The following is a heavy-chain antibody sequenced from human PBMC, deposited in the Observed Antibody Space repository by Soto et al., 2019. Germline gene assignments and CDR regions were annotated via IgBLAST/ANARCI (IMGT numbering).Heavy chain of an antibody. CDR2: IKSKTDGGTT. V-gene: IGHV3-15*01. J-gene: IGHJ4*02. CDR1: GFTFSNAW. D-gene: IGHD2-2*01. Sequence: GGSLRLSCAGSGFTFSNAWMSWVRQAPGKGLEWVGRIKSKTDGGTTDYAAPVKGRFTISRDDSKNTLYLQMNSLKTEDTAVYYCTTDPDCSSTSCPKGDFDYWGQGTLVTVS. CDR3: TTDPDCSSTSCPKGDFDY.